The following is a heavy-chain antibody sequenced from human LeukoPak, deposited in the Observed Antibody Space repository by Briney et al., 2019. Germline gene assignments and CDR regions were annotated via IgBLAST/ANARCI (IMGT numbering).Heavy chain of an antibody. CDR1: GGSFSGYY. CDR2: INHSGST. J-gene: IGHJ6*03. Sequence: SETLSLTCAVYGGSFSGYYWSWIRQPPGKGLEWIGEINHSGSTNYNPSLKSRVTISVDTSKNQFSLKLSSVTAADTAVYYCARGVFGEASYYMDVRGKGTTVTVSS. V-gene: IGHV4-34*01. CDR3: ARGVFGEASYYMDV. D-gene: IGHD3-10*01.